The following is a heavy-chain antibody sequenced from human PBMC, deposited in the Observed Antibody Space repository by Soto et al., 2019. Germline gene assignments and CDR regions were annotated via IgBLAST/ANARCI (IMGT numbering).Heavy chain of an antibody. Sequence: QVQLVQSGAEVKESGASVKVSCKASGYTFTGHYIHWVRQAPGQAFEWVGEIGPKNGDTRYAQKFQGRVAMTKDSSITTVYMELTNLSPDDTAVYYCGRGRSGEIGVFYWGQGTLVTVHS. CDR2: IGPKNGDT. CDR1: GYTFTGHY. V-gene: IGHV1-2*02. CDR3: GRGRSGEIGVFY. J-gene: IGHJ4*02. D-gene: IGHD1-26*01.